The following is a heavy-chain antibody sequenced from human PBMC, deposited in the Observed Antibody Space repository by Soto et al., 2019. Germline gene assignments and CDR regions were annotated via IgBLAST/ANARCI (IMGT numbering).Heavy chain of an antibody. V-gene: IGHV1-3*05. CDR1: GYTFTSYA. D-gene: IGHD2-21*02. J-gene: IGHJ4*02. CDR2: INAGNGNT. Sequence: QVQLVQSGAEEKKPGASVKVSCKASGYTFTSYAMHWVRQAPGQRLEWMGWINAGNGNTKYSHKFHGRVTITRDTSASTAYMELSSLRSEDTAVYYCARSIVVVTALDYWGQGTLVTVAS. CDR3: ARSIVVVTALDY.